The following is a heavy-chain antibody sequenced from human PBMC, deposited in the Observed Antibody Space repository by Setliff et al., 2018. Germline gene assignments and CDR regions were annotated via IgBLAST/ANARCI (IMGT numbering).Heavy chain of an antibody. J-gene: IGHJ4*02. V-gene: IGHV3-23*03. D-gene: IGHD1-7*01. CDR1: GFTFSSYA. Sequence: GGSLRLSCAVSGFTFSSYAMSWVRQAPGKGLEWVSTIYSGDRSTFYTDSVPGRFIIFRDGSKDTLYLQMDSLRGEDTAVYYCAKPRLELRWGFEYWGQGTPVTVSA. CDR3: AKPRLELRWGFEY. CDR2: IYSGDRST.